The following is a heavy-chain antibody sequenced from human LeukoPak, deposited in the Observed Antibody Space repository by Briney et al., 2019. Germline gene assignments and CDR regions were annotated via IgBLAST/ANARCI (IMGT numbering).Heavy chain of an antibody. CDR2: IYYSGST. CDR3: ARACSSTSCYGAFDI. J-gene: IGHJ3*02. Sequence: SETLSLTCTVSGDSISSYYWSWIRQPPGKGLEWIGYIYYSGSTNYNPSLKSRVTISVDTSRNQFSLKLSSVTAADTAVYYCARACSSTSCYGAFDIWGQGTMVTVSS. D-gene: IGHD2-2*01. CDR1: GDSISSYY. V-gene: IGHV4-59*01.